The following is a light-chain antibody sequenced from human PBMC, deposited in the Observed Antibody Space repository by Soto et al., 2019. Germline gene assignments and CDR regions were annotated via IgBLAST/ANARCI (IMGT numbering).Light chain of an antibody. CDR2: ATS. V-gene: IGKV1-39*01. Sequence: DIQMTQSPSSLSASVVDRVNITCRASQTVSSYLNWYQQKPGTVPKLLIYATSNLQSGVPSRFSGRGFGTDFTLSISSLQPEDFATYYCQQANSFPITFGQGTRLEI. CDR3: QQANSFPIT. J-gene: IGKJ5*01. CDR1: QTVSSY.